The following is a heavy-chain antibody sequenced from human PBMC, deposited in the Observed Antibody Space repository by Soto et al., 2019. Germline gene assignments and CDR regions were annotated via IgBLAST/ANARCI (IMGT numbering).Heavy chain of an antibody. J-gene: IGHJ4*02. V-gene: IGHV3-48*02. CDR3: ARAPGGSGSYYGFFDY. CDR1: GFTFSSYN. CDR2: ISSSSSTI. D-gene: IGHD1-26*01. Sequence: EVRLVESGGGLVQPGGSLRLSCEGSGFTFSSYNLNWVRQAPGKGLEWVSYISSSSSTIYYADSVKGRFTISRDNAKNSLYLQMNSLRDEDTAVYYCARAPGGSGSYYGFFDYWGQGTLVTVSS.